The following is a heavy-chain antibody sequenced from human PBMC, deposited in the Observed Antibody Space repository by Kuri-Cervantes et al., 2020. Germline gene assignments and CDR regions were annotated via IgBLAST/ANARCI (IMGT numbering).Heavy chain of an antibody. CDR3: AGDSGWYGAVGFSEK. D-gene: IGHD6-19*01. Sequence: GSLRLSCTVSGGSVSSYYWSWIRQPAGKRLEWIGRIYTSRSTNYNPSLKSRVTMSVDTSKNQISLKLTSVTAADTAVYYCAGDSGWYGAVGFSEKWGQGTLVTVSS. J-gene: IGHJ4*02. CDR2: IYTSRST. CDR1: GGSVSSYY. V-gene: IGHV4-4*07.